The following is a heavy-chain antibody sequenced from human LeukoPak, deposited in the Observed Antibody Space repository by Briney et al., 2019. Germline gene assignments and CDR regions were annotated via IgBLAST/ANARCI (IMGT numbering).Heavy chain of an antibody. Sequence: SETLSLTCAVYGGSFSGYYWSWIRQPPGKGLEWIGEINHSGSTNYNPSLKSRVTISVDTSKNQFSLKLSSVTAADTAVYYCARGQGAGATPFDYWGQGALVTVSS. CDR2: INHSGST. CDR3: ARGQGAGATPFDY. J-gene: IGHJ4*02. CDR1: GGSFSGYY. D-gene: IGHD1-26*01. V-gene: IGHV4-34*01.